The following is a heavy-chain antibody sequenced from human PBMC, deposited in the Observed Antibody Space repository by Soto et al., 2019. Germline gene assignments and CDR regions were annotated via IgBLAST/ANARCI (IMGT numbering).Heavy chain of an antibody. CDR1: GFTFSSYA. CDR2: ISYDGSNK. CDR3: ARDLAVAGFDY. D-gene: IGHD6-19*01. J-gene: IGHJ4*02. Sequence: QVQLVESGGGVVQPGRSLRLSCAASGFTFSSYAMHWVRQAPGKGLEWVAVISYDGSNKYYADSVKGRFTISRDNSKNTLYLQMNSLRADDTAVYYCARDLAVAGFDYWGQGTLVTVSS. V-gene: IGHV3-30-3*01.